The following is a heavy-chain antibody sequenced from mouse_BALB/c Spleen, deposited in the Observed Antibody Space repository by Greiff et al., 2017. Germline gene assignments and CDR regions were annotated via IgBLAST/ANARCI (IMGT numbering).Heavy chain of an antibody. V-gene: IGHV3-2*02. CDR2: ISYSGST. J-gene: IGHJ4*01. D-gene: IGHD1-2*01. CDR3: ARGGVRRHYYAMDY. CDR1: GYSITSDYA. Sequence: EVQGVESGPGLVKPSQSLSLTCTVTGYSITSDYAWNWIRQFPGNKLEWMGYISYSGSTSYNPSLKSRISITRDTSKNQFFLQLKSVTTEDTATYYCARGGVRRHYYAMDYWGQGTSVTVSS.